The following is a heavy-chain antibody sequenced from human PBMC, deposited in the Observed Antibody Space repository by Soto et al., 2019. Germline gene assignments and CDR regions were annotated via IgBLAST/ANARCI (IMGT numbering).Heavy chain of an antibody. J-gene: IGHJ3*02. V-gene: IGHV3-72*01. CDR3: ASCGGDCYYDAFDI. D-gene: IGHD2-21*02. Sequence: GGSLRPSCAASGFTFSDHYMDWVRQAPGKGLEWVGRTRNKANSYTTEYAASVKGRFTISRDDSKNPLYLQMNSLKTEDTAVYYCASCGGDCYYDAFDIWGQGTTVTVSS. CDR1: GFTFSDHY. CDR2: TRNKANSYTT.